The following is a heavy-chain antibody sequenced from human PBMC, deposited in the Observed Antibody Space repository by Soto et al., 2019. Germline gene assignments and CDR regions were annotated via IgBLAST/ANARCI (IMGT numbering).Heavy chain of an antibody. CDR3: ARVPQETGPYYYYYMDV. J-gene: IGHJ6*03. CDR2: IYYSGST. V-gene: IGHV4-59*01. Sequence: SETLSLTCTVSGGSISSYYWSWIRQPPGKGLEWIGYIYYSGSTNYNPSLKSRVTISVDTSKNQFSLKLSSVTAADTAVYYCARVPQETGPYYYYYMDVWGIGTTVTVSS. CDR1: GGSISSYY. D-gene: IGHD3-10*01.